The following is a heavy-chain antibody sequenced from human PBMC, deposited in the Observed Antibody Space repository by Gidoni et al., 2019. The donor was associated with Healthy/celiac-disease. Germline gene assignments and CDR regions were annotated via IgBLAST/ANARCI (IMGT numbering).Heavy chain of an antibody. CDR2: ISYDGSNK. CDR1: GFTFSSYG. CDR3: AKAGYCSGGSCPYYYYMDV. Sequence: QVQLVESGGGVVQPGRSLRLSCAAAGFTFSSYGMHWVRQAPGKGLEWVAVISYDGSNKYYAGSVKGRFTISRDNSKNTLYLQMNSLRAEDTAVYYCAKAGYCSGGSCPYYYYMDVWGKGTTVTVSS. J-gene: IGHJ6*03. V-gene: IGHV3-30*18. D-gene: IGHD2-15*01.